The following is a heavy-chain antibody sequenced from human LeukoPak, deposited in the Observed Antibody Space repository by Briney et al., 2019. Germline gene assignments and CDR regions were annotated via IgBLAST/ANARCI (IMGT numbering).Heavy chain of an antibody. J-gene: IGHJ4*02. CDR1: GGSISSYY. CDR2: IYASGST. D-gene: IGHD6-13*01. CDR3: PRSLPPYSGSWYYFDC. Sequence: SETLSLTCTVAGGSISSYYWSWIRQPAGKGLEWIGRIYASGSTDYNPSLKSRVTMSVDTSKDQFSPKLSSVTAADTAVYYCPRSLPPYSGSWYYFDCWGQGTLVTVSS. V-gene: IGHV4-4*07.